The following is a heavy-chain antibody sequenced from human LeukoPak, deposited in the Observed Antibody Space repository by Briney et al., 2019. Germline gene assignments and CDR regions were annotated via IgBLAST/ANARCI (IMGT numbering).Heavy chain of an antibody. CDR2: VYNSGST. D-gene: IGHD1-26*01. V-gene: IGHV4-4*08. CDR3: AKILSGGSYRIDY. J-gene: IGHJ4*02. Sequence: KPSETLSLTCTVSGGSVSSYYWSWVRQPPGEGLEWIAYVYNSGSTNYNPSLKSRVTISVDTSKNQFSLKLSSVTAADTAVYYCAKILSGGSYRIDYWGQGTLVTVSS. CDR1: GGSVSSYY.